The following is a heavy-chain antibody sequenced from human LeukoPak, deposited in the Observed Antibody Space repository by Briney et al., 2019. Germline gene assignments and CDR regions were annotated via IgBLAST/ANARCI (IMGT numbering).Heavy chain of an antibody. D-gene: IGHD3-22*01. CDR3: ARDPYDSSAYYGGFFDY. V-gene: IGHV3-7*01. J-gene: IGHJ4*02. Sequence: GGSQRLSCAASGFTFTRYWMSWVRQAPGKGLEWVASIKEDGSERHYVDSVKGRFTISRDNAKNSLYLQMNSLRAEDTAVYYCARDPYDSSAYYGGFFDYWGQGTLVTVSS. CDR1: GFTFTRYW. CDR2: IKEDGSER.